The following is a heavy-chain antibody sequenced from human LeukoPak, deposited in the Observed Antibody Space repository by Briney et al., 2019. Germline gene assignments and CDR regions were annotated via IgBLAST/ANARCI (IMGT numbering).Heavy chain of an antibody. CDR1: GFTFSSYG. J-gene: IGHJ4*02. V-gene: IGHV3-23*01. D-gene: IGHD6-19*01. CDR2: ISGSGGST. Sequence: PGGTLRLSCAASGFTFSSYGMSWVRQAPGKGLEWVSAISGSGGSTYYADSVKGRFTISRDNSKNTLYLQMNSLRAEDTAVYYCAKLGAGTGRYYFDYWGQGTLVTVSS. CDR3: AKLGAGTGRYYFDY.